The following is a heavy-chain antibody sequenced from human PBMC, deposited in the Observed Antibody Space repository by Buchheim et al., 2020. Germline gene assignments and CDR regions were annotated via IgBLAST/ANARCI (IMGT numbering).Heavy chain of an antibody. D-gene: IGHD3-3*01. CDR1: GFTFSNAW. J-gene: IGHJ5*02. V-gene: IGHV3-15*01. Sequence: EVQLVESGGGLVKPGGSLRLSCAASGFTFSNAWMSWVRQAPGKGLEWVGRIKSKTDGGTTDYAAPVKGRFTISRDDSKNTLYLQMNSLKTEDTAVYYCTTTLRFLEWLEEDWFDPWGQGTL. CDR2: IKSKTDGGTT. CDR3: TTTLRFLEWLEEDWFDP.